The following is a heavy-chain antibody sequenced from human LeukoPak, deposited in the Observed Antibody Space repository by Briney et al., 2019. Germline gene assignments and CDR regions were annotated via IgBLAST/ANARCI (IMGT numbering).Heavy chain of an antibody. CDR1: GGTLNSYV. V-gene: IGHV1-69*06. D-gene: IGHD2-15*01. Sequence: ASVKVSCKASGGTLNSYVISWVRQAPGQGLEWMGGIIPISGTTNYAQKFQGRVTITADKSTSTAYMELSSLRSEDAAVYYCATLCCGSYYMDVWGKGTTVTVSS. CDR2: IIPISGTT. CDR3: ATLCCGSYYMDV. J-gene: IGHJ6*03.